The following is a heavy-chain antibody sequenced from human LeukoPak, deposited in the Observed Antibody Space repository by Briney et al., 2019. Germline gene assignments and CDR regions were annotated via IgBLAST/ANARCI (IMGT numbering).Heavy chain of an antibody. CDR2: ISGSGGST. CDR3: AKGTKPVMTIPDY. J-gene: IGHJ4*02. CDR1: GFTFSSYG. D-gene: IGHD1/OR15-1a*01. V-gene: IGHV3-23*01. Sequence: GGSLRLSCAASGFTFSSYGMSWVRQAPGKGLEWVSAISGSGGSTYYADSVKGRFTISRDNSKNTLYLQMNSLRAEDTAVYYCAKGTKPVMTIPDYWGQGILVTVSS.